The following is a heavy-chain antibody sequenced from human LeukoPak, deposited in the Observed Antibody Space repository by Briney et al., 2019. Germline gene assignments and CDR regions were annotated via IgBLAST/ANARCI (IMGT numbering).Heavy chain of an antibody. CDR3: ARSGGIAAAGHFDY. V-gene: IGHV4-34*12. J-gene: IGHJ4*02. CDR2: IIHSGST. Sequence: SETLSLTCAVYGGSFSGYYWIWIRQPPGKGLEWIGEIIHSGSTNYNPSLKSRVTISVDTSKNQFSLKLSSVTAADTAVYYCARSGGIAAAGHFDYWGQGILVTVSS. CDR1: GGSFSGYY. D-gene: IGHD6-13*01.